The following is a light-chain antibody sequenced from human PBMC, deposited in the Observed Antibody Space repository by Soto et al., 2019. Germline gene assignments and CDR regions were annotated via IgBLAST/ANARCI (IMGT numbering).Light chain of an antibody. CDR2: EVS. V-gene: IGLV2-14*01. CDR1: SSDVGGYNY. CDR3: SSYGSTSTRYV. Sequence: QSALTQPASVSGSPGQSITISCTGTSSDVGGYNYVSWYQQHPGKAPKLMIYEVSNRPSGVSNRFSGSKSGNTASLTISGPQAEDEADYFCSSYGSTSTRYVFGTGIQLTVL. J-gene: IGLJ1*01.